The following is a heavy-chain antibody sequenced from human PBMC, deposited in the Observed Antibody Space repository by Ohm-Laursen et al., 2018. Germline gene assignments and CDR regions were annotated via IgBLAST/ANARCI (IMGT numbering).Heavy chain of an antibody. Sequence: TLSLTCAVYGGPFSGYDWSWIRQPPGKGLEWIGEINHIGRTNYNPSLKSRVTISVDTSKNQFSLQLRFVTAADTAVYYCARHGGAWIQLWFNAFDIWGQGTMVTVSS. CDR1: GGPFSGYD. CDR3: ARHGGAWIQLWFNAFDI. V-gene: IGHV4-34*01. CDR2: INHIGRT. D-gene: IGHD5-18*01. J-gene: IGHJ3*02.